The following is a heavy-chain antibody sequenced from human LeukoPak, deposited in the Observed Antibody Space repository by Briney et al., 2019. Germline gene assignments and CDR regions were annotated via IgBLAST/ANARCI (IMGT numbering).Heavy chain of an antibody. J-gene: IGHJ5*02. V-gene: IGHV4-59*11. CDR3: ARDIVVVPAAIPWFDP. CDR1: GGSISSHY. CDR2: ISNSGST. Sequence: SETLSLTCTVSGGSISSHYWTWIRQSPVKGLEWIGDISNSGSTSYNPSLKSRVTISIDTSKNQFSLKLSSVTAADTAVYYCARDIVVVPAAIPWFDPWGQGTLVTVSS. D-gene: IGHD2-2*01.